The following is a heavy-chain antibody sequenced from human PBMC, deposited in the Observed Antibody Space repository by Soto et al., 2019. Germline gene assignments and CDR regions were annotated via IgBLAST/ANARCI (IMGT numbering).Heavy chain of an antibody. J-gene: IGHJ4*02. Sequence: ASVKVSCKASGYTFTSYYIHWVRQAPGQGLEWMGIINPNGGGTNYAQKFQGRVTISVDTSKSQFSLKMTSVTAADTAVYYCARAGYSYGFDSRGQGTLVTVSS. CDR1: GYTFTSYY. CDR2: INPNGGGT. CDR3: ARAGYSYGFDS. D-gene: IGHD5-18*01. V-gene: IGHV1-46*01.